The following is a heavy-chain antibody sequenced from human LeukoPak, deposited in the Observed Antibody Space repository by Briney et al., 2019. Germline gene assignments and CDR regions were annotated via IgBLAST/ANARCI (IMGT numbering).Heavy chain of an antibody. D-gene: IGHD3-22*01. V-gene: IGHV3-73*01. J-gene: IGHJ4*02. Sequence: PGGSLRLSCAASGFTFSGSAMHWVRQASGKGLEWVGRIRSKANNYATAYAASVKGRFTISRNDSQNTAYLQMNSLKTEDTAVYYCTRYYYDSNGYYYLFDYWGRGTLVTVSS. CDR1: GFTFSGSA. CDR3: TRYYYDSNGYYYLFDY. CDR2: IRSKANNYAT.